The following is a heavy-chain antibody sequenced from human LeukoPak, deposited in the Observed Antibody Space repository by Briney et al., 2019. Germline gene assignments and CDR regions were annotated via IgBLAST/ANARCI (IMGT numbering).Heavy chain of an antibody. CDR3: AREAPKVDGWSLDY. CDR1: GFTFSSCV. D-gene: IGHD6-19*01. Sequence: PGRSLRLSCAASGFTFSSCVMHWVRQAPGKGLEWVAVIAYDGSYRYYADSVKGRFTISRDNSKNTLFLQANSLRAEDTAVYYCAREAPKVDGWSLDYWGQGALVTVSS. J-gene: IGHJ4*02. V-gene: IGHV3-30*04. CDR2: IAYDGSYR.